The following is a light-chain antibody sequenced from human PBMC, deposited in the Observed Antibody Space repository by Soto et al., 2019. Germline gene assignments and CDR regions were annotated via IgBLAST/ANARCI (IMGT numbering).Light chain of an antibody. CDR1: SSNIRSNY. Sequence: QSVLTQPPSASGTPGQRVTISCSGSSSNIRSNYVYWYQQLPGTATKLLIYRNNQRPSGVPDRFAGSKSGTSASLAISGLRSEDEADYYCAACDDSLSGHYVFGTGTKVTVL. J-gene: IGLJ1*01. CDR3: AACDDSLSGHYV. V-gene: IGLV1-47*01. CDR2: RNN.